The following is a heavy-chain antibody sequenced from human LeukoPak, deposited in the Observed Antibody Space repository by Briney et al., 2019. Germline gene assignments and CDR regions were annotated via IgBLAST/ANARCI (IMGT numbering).Heavy chain of an antibody. CDR2: ISGSGGST. Sequence: GGSLRLSCAASGFTFSSYAMSWVRQAPGKGLEWVSAISGSGGSTYYADSVKGRFTISRDNSKNTLYLQMSSLRAEDTAVYYCAKVGATRGQIYYFDYWGQGTLVTVSS. CDR3: AKVGATRGQIYYFDY. J-gene: IGHJ4*02. D-gene: IGHD1-26*01. CDR1: GFTFSSYA. V-gene: IGHV3-23*01.